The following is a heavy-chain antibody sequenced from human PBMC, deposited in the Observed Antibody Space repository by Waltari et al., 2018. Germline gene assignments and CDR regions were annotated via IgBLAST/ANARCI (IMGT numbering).Heavy chain of an antibody. V-gene: IGHV5-51*03. CDR2: IKPGDSET. D-gene: IGHD2-2*01. J-gene: IGHJ5*02. CDR1: GYSFSRYW. CDR3: ARASEGDHCTRTTCFAGWFDP. Sequence: EVKLVQSGVEVKKPGESLKISCKTSGYSFSRYWIGWVRQMPGKGLEWMGIIKPGDSETRYSPSFQGQVTISADKSINTAYLQWTNLKASDTAMYYCARASEGDHCTRTTCFAGWFDPWGQGTQVTVSS.